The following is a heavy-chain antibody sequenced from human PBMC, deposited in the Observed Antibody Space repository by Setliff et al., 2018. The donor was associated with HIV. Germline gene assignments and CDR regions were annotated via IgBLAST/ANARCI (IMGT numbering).Heavy chain of an antibody. CDR3: ARHSPSDY. J-gene: IGHJ4*02. CDR1: GGSISSYY. V-gene: IGHV4-59*08. Sequence: SETLSLTCSVSGGSISSYYWSWIRQPPGKGLEWIGYIYNSASTSYNPSLKSRVTISVDTSKNQFSLKLSSVTAADTAVYYCARHSPSDYWGQGTLVTVS. CDR2: IYNSAST.